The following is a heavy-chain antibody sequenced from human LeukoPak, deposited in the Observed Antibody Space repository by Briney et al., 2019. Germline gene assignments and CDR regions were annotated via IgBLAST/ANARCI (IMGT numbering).Heavy chain of an antibody. CDR3: AKDHLCSGGSCYTDAFDF. CDR1: GFTFSNYG. J-gene: IGHJ3*01. V-gene: IGHV3-33*06. Sequence: PGGSLSLSCAASGFTFSNYGMHWVRQAPGKGPEWVALIWYDGSHQFYVDSVKGRFTISRDNSKNTLYLQMNSLRTEDTAVYYCAKDHLCSGGSCYTDAFDFWGQGTMVTVSS. CDR2: IWYDGSHQ. D-gene: IGHD2-15*01.